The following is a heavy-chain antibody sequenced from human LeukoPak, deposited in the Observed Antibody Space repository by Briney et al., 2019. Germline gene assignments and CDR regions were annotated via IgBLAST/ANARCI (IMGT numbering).Heavy chain of an antibody. CDR1: GGSFSGYY. V-gene: IGHV4-34*01. J-gene: IGHJ3*02. CDR3: ARLPGYSSGWYFAFDI. CDR2: INHSGST. D-gene: IGHD6-19*01. Sequence: PSETLSLTCAVYGGSFSGYYWSWIRQPPGKGLEWIGEINHSGSTNYNPSLKSRVTISVDTSKNQFSLKLSSVTAADTAVYYCARLPGYSSGWYFAFDIWGQGTMVTVSS.